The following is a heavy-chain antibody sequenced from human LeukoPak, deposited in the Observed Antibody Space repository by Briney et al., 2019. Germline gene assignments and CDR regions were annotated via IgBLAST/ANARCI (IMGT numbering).Heavy chain of an antibody. D-gene: IGHD3-22*01. Sequence: SETLSLTCTVSGGSISSYYWSWIRQPPGKGLEWIGYIYYSGSTNYNPSLKSRVPISVDTSKNQFSLKLSSVTAADTAVYYCAGATYYYDSSGYYPWGQGTMVTVSS. J-gene: IGHJ3*01. CDR1: GGSISSYY. CDR3: AGATYYYDSSGYYP. V-gene: IGHV4-59*08. CDR2: IYYSGST.